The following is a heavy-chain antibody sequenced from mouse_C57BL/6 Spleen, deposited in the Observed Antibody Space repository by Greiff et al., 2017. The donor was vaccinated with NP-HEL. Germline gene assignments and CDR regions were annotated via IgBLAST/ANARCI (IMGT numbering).Heavy chain of an antibody. D-gene: IGHD1-1*01. CDR1: GYAFTNYL. CDR3: ARRTTVVAPYYYAMDY. Sequence: VQLQQSGAELVRPGTSVKVSCKASGYAFTNYLIEWVKQRPGQGLEWIGVINPGSGGTNYNEKFKGKATLTADKSSSTAYMQLSSLTSEDSAVYFCARRTTVVAPYYYAMDYWGQGTSVTVSS. CDR2: INPGSGGT. V-gene: IGHV1-54*01. J-gene: IGHJ4*01.